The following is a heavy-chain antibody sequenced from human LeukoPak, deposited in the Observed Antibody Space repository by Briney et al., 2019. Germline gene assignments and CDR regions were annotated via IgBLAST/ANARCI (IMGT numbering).Heavy chain of an antibody. D-gene: IGHD6-13*01. CDR1: GFTFSSYA. J-gene: IGHJ4*02. CDR3: ARDPYSSSWYWTSENYFDY. Sequence: PGGSLRLSCAASGFTFSSYAMHWVRQAPGKGLEWVAVISYDGSNKYYADSVKGRFTISRDNSKNTLYLQMNSLRAEDTAAYYCARDPYSSSWYWTSENYFDYWGQGTLVTVSS. CDR2: ISYDGSNK. V-gene: IGHV3-30-3*01.